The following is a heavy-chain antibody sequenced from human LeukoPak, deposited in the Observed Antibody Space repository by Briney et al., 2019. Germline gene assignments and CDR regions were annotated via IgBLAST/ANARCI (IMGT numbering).Heavy chain of an antibody. D-gene: IGHD6-13*01. CDR3: AKEARYSGSWYYYYYGMDV. CDR1: GFTFSSYS. V-gene: IGHV3-21*01. Sequence: PGGSLRLSCAASGFTFSSYSMNWVRQAPGKGLEWVSSISSSSSYIYYADSVKGRFTISRDNSKNTLYLQMNSLRAEDAAVYYCAKEARYSGSWYYYYYGMDVWGQGTTVTVSS. J-gene: IGHJ6*02. CDR2: ISSSSSYI.